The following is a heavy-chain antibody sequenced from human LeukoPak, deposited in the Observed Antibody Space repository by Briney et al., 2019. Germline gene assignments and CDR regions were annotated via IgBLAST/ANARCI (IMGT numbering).Heavy chain of an antibody. Sequence: SETLSLTCAVYGGSFSGYYWSWIRQPPGKGLEWIGEINHSGSTNYNPSLKSRVTISVDTSKNQFSLKLSSVTAADTAVYYCARARDDFWSGYFNWFDPWGQGTLVTVSS. D-gene: IGHD3-3*01. V-gene: IGHV4-34*01. CDR3: ARARDDFWSGYFNWFDP. CDR1: GGSFSGYY. J-gene: IGHJ5*02. CDR2: INHSGST.